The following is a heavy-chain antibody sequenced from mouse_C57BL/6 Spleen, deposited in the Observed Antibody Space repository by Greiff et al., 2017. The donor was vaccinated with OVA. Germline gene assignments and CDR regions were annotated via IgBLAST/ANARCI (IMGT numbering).Heavy chain of an antibody. CDR2: ISYDGSN. J-gene: IGHJ3*01. V-gene: IGHV3-6*01. CDR3: ARGGYYGSSFAY. CDR1: GYSITSGYY. Sequence: EESGPGLVKPSQSLSLTCSVTGYSITSGYYWNWIRQFPGNKLEWMGYISYDGSNNYNPSLKNRISITRDTSKNQFFLKLNSVTTEDTATYYCARGGYYGSSFAYWGQGTLVTVSA. D-gene: IGHD1-1*01.